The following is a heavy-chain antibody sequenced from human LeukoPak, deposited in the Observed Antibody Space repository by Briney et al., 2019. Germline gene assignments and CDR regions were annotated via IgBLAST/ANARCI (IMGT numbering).Heavy chain of an antibody. D-gene: IGHD3-9*01. CDR2: ISYDGSNK. Sequence: GGSLRLSCAASGFTFSSYGMHWVRQAPGKGLEWVAVISYDGSNKYYADSVKGRFTISRDNSKNTLYPQMNSLRAEDTAVYYCAKDRFGNYDILTGPLGYWGQGTLVTVSS. J-gene: IGHJ4*02. CDR3: AKDRFGNYDILTGPLGY. CDR1: GFTFSSYG. V-gene: IGHV3-30*18.